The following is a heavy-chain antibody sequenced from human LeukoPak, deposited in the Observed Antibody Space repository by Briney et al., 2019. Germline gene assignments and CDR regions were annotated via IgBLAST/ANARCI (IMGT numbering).Heavy chain of an antibody. D-gene: IGHD6-13*01. Sequence: GGSLRLSCAASGFTFSDYYMSWVRQAPGKGLEWVANIKQDGSEKYYVDSVKGRFTISRDNAKNSLYLQMNSLRAEDTAVYYCARPIAAADHDAFDIWGQGTMVTVSS. CDR2: IKQDGSEK. CDR3: ARPIAAADHDAFDI. J-gene: IGHJ3*02. V-gene: IGHV3-7*01. CDR1: GFTFSDYY.